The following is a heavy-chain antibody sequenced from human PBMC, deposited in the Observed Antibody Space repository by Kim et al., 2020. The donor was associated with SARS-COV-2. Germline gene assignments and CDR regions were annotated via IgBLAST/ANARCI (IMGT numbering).Heavy chain of an antibody. Sequence: GESLKISCKGSGYSFAIFWIAWVRQMPGKGLEWMGIIYPGDSDTRYSPSFEGQVTMSVDKSITTAYLQWSSLKASDTAMYYCARGLFTSSGYFNWFAPWGQGTLVTVSS. J-gene: IGHJ5*02. CDR3: ARGLFTSSGYFNWFAP. CDR1: GYSFAIFW. V-gene: IGHV5-51*01. CDR2: IYPGDSDT. D-gene: IGHD3-22*01.